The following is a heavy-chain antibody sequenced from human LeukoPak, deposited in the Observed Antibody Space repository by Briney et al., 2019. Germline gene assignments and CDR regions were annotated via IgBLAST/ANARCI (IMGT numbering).Heavy chain of an antibody. CDR3: AREVQDAFDI. CDR1: EFXFSSYG. Sequence: GGSLRLSCAASEFXFSSYGIHWVRQAPGKGLEWVALIWYDGSNEYYADSVKGRFAISRDNSKNTLYLQMNSLRAEDTAVYYCAREVQDAFDIWGQGTMVIVSS. CDR2: IWYDGSNE. J-gene: IGHJ3*02. V-gene: IGHV3-33*01.